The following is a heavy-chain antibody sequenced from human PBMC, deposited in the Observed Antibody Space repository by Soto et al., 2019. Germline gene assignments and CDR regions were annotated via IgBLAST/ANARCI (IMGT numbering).Heavy chain of an antibody. D-gene: IGHD3-22*01. CDR3: ATLPKNYYDNDGSLSDY. CDR2: ITSSGGST. CDR1: GYTFSSYD. Sequence: QVLLVQSGAEVKKPGASVKVSCKASGYTFSSYDMQWVRQAPGQGLEWMGIITSSGGSTTYAEKFQDRVTMTRDTSTSTVYMELNSLRSEDTAVYYCATLPKNYYDNDGSLSDYWGQGSLVTVSS. J-gene: IGHJ4*02. V-gene: IGHV1-46*03.